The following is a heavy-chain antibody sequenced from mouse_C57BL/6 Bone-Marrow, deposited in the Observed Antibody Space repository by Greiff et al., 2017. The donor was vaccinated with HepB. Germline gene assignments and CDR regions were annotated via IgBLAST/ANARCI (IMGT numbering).Heavy chain of an antibody. J-gene: IGHJ1*03. CDR3: ARQGGGYFDV. V-gene: IGHV5-15*01. CDR1: GFTFSDYG. Sequence: EVMLVESGGGLVQPGGSLKLSCAASGFTFSDYGMAWVRQAPRKGPEWVAFISNFAYSIYYADTMTGRFTISRENAKNTLYLEMSSLRSEDTAMYYCARQGGGYFDVWGTGTTVTVSS. CDR2: ISNFAYSI.